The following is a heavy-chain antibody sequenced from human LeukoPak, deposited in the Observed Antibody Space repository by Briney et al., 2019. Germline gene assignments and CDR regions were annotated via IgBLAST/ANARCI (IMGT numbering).Heavy chain of an antibody. CDR3: ARDGNAL. D-gene: IGHD1-1*01. CDR2: IYYSGST. CDR1: GGFISSNSYY. Sequence: SETLSLTCTVSGGFISSNSYYWGWIRQPPGKGLEWIGSIYYSGSTYYNPSLKSRVTISVDTSKNQFSLKLSSVTAADTAVYYCARDGNALWGQGTLVTVSS. V-gene: IGHV4-39*07. J-gene: IGHJ4*02.